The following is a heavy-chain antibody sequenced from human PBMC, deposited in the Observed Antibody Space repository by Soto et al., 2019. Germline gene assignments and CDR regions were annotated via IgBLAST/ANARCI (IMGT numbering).Heavy chain of an antibody. V-gene: IGHV3-23*01. J-gene: IGHJ4*02. CDR3: AKFHGSGTYYNFPDY. Sequence: PGGSLRLSCAASGFTFSTYAMSWVRQAPGKGLEWVSIISDSADSTYYAASVKGRFTISRDNSKNTLYLLMNSLSAEDTALYYCAKFHGSGTYYNFPDYWGQGTLVTVSS. CDR2: ISDSADST. CDR1: GFTFSTYA. D-gene: IGHD3-10*01.